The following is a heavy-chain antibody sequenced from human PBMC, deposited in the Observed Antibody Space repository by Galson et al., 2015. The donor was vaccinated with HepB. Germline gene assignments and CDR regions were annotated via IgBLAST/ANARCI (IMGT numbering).Heavy chain of an antibody. Sequence: SLRLSCAASGFTFSSYWMSWVRQAPGKGLEWVANIKQDGSEKYYVDSVKGRFTISRDNAKNSLYLQMNSLRAEDTAVYYCARDLYGSGTAPFDYWGQGTLVTVSS. J-gene: IGHJ4*02. V-gene: IGHV3-7*03. CDR2: IKQDGSEK. CDR3: ARDLYGSGTAPFDY. D-gene: IGHD3-10*01. CDR1: GFTFSSYW.